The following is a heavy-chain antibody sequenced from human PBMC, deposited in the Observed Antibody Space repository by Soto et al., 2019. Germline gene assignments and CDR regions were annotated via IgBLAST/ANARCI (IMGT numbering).Heavy chain of an antibody. CDR2: MNPNSGNT. D-gene: IGHD6-19*01. Sequence: QVQLVQSGAEVKKPGASVKVSCKASGYTFSSHDINWVRQATGQGLEWMGWMNPNSGNTGYAQKIQGRVTMTRNTSIGTAYMELSSLRSGDTAVYSCARGVIGYSRGWYYFDSWGQGTLVTVSS. CDR3: ARGVIGYSRGWYYFDS. CDR1: GYTFSSHD. J-gene: IGHJ4*02. V-gene: IGHV1-8*01.